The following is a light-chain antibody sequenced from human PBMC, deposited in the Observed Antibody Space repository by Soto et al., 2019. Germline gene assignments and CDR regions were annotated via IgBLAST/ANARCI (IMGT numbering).Light chain of an antibody. CDR2: RNY. CDR3: GAWDDSLSGWV. J-gene: IGLJ3*02. V-gene: IGLV1-47*01. CDR1: SSNIGSNH. Sequence: QSVLTQPPSASETPGQRVTISCSGSSSNIGSNHVYWYQHLPGTAPKLLIYRNYLRPSGVPDRCSASKSATSASLAISGLRSDDEADYYCGAWDDSLSGWVFGGGTKLTVL.